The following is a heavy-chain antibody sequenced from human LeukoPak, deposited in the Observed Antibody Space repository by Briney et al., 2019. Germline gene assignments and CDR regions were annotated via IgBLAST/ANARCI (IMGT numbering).Heavy chain of an antibody. CDR2: ISTTSSYT. CDR1: GFTFSDYY. Sequence: KPGGSLRLSCAASGFTFSDYYMSWIRQAPGKGLEWVSYISTTSSYTDYADSVRGRFTISRDNAKNLLYLQMNSLRPEDTAVYYCTTQGSGYYYFDCWGQGTLVTVSS. CDR3: TTQGSGYYYFDC. V-gene: IGHV3-11*03. J-gene: IGHJ4*02. D-gene: IGHD3-22*01.